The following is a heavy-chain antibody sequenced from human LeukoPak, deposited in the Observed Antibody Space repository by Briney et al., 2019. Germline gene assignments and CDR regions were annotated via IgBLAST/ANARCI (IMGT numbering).Heavy chain of an antibody. Sequence: KPSESLSLTCTVSGVSISSHYWSWIRQPPGKGLEWIAYMFDSESTKDNPSLKSRITLSADTSKNQFSLRPSSVTAADTAVYYCATIKRGSIYGYFDFWGQGILVTVSS. D-gene: IGHD5-18*01. V-gene: IGHV4-59*11. J-gene: IGHJ4*02. CDR1: GVSISSHY. CDR3: ATIKRGSIYGYFDF. CDR2: MFDSEST.